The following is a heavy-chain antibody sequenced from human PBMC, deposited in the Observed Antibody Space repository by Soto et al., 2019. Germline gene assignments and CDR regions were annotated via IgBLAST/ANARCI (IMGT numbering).Heavy chain of an antibody. V-gene: IGHV4-39*01. CDR3: ARIRIAAAGTAFDI. Sequence: QLQLQESGPGLVKPSETLSLTCTVSGGSISSSSYYWGWIRQPPGKGLEWIGSIYYSGGTYYNPSLKSRVTISVDTSKNQFPLQLSAVTAADTAVYYCARIRIAAAGTAFDIWGQGTMVTVSS. CDR1: GGSISSSSYY. J-gene: IGHJ3*02. D-gene: IGHD6-13*01. CDR2: IYYSGGT.